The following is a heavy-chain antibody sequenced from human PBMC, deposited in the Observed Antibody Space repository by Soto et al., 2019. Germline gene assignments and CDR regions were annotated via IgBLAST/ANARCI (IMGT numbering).Heavy chain of an antibody. CDR2: IIPIFGTA. Sequence: QVQLVQSGAEVKKPGSSVKVSCKASGGTFSSYAISWVRQAPGQGLEWMGGIIPIFGTANYAQKFRGRVTITADESTSTAYMELSSLRSEDTAVYYCARARGDYYDSSGYHDAFDIWGQGTMVTVSS. CDR1: GGTFSSYA. J-gene: IGHJ3*02. CDR3: ARARGDYYDSSGYHDAFDI. D-gene: IGHD3-22*01. V-gene: IGHV1-69*01.